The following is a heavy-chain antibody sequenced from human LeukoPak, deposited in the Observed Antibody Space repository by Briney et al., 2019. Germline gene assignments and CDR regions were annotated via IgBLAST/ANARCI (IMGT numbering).Heavy chain of an antibody. V-gene: IGHV3-23*01. CDR2: ISESGRST. D-gene: IGHD1-26*01. CDR1: GFTFSNYA. Sequence: KTGGSLRLSCAASGFTFSNYAMTWVRQAPGKGLEWVSLISESGRSTYYADSVKGRFTISRDNSKNTLYLQMNSLRAEDTAVYYCARDPSVGATGGGDAFDIWGQGTMVTVSS. J-gene: IGHJ3*02. CDR3: ARDPSVGATGGGDAFDI.